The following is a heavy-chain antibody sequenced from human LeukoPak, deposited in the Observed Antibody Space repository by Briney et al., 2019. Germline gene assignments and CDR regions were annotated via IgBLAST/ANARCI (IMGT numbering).Heavy chain of an antibody. CDR3: ARAQRFGEIWFDP. CDR2: IYYSGST. J-gene: IGHJ5*02. D-gene: IGHD3-10*01. V-gene: IGHV4-59*01. Sequence: SETLSLTCTVSGGSISSYYWSWIRQPPGKGLEWIGYIYYSGSTNYNPSLKSRVTISVDTSKNQFSLKLSSVTAADTAVYYCARAQRFGEIWFDPWGQGTLVTVSS. CDR1: GGSISSYY.